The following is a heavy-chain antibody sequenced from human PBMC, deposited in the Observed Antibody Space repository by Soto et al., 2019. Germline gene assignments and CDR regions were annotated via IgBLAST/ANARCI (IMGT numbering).Heavy chain of an antibody. D-gene: IGHD3-22*01. CDR2: IYYSGST. V-gene: IGHV4-59*01. Sequence: SETLSLTCTVSGGSISSYYWSWIRQPPGKGLEWIGYIYYSGSTNYNPSLKSRVTISVDTSKNQFSLKLSSVTAADTAVYYCARDYYDSSGYWPRAFDIWGQGTMVTVSS. CDR3: ARDYYDSSGYWPRAFDI. J-gene: IGHJ3*02. CDR1: GGSISSYY.